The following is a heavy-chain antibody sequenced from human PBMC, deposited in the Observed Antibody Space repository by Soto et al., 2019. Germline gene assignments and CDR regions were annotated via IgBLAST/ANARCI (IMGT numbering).Heavy chain of an antibody. CDR2: ISSSSSTI. CDR1: GFTFSSYS. Sequence: GGSLRLSCAASGFTFSSYSMNWVRQAPGKGLEWVSYISSSSSTIYYADSVKGRFTISRDNAKNSLYLQMNSLRDEDTAVYYCARDGGNYYDSSGYVVYFDYWGQGTLVTVSS. J-gene: IGHJ4*02. CDR3: ARDGGNYYDSSGYVVYFDY. V-gene: IGHV3-48*02. D-gene: IGHD3-22*01.